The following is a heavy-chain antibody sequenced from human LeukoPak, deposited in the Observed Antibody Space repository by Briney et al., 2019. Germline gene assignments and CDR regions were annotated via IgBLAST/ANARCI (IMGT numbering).Heavy chain of an antibody. D-gene: IGHD6-13*01. CDR3: ARDVAAAWDDAFDI. V-gene: IGHV4-4*07. J-gene: IGHJ3*02. CDR1: GGSISSYY. CDR2: IYTSGST. Sequence: ASETLSLTCTVSGGSISSYYWSWIRQPAGKGLEWIGRIYTSGSTNYNPSLKSRVTMSVDTSKNQFSLKLSSVTAADTAVYYCARDVAAAWDDAFDIWGQGTMVTVSS.